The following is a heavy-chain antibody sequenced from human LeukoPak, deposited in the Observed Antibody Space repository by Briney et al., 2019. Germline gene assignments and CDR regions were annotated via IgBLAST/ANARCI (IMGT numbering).Heavy chain of an antibody. CDR1: GFTFDDYA. D-gene: IGHD2-2*02. Sequence: PGRSLRLSCAASGFTFDDYAMHWVRQAPGKGLEWVSGISWNSGSTGYADSVKGRFTISRDNAKNSLYLQMNSLRAEDTALYYCAKGYCSSTSCYIDYWGQGTLVTVSS. J-gene: IGHJ4*02. CDR2: ISWNSGST. V-gene: IGHV3-9*01. CDR3: AKGYCSSTSCYIDY.